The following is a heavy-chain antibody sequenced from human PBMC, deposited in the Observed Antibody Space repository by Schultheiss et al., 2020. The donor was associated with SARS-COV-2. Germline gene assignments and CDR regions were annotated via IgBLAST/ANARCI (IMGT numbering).Heavy chain of an antibody. CDR3: ATTSPYYYDSSGYYPDY. CDR2: IYHSGST. Sequence: SETLSLTCAVSGGSISSSNWWSWVRQPPGKGLEWIGEIYHSGSTNYNPSLKSRVTVSIDTSKNQVSLNLDSVTAADTAVYYCATTSPYYYDSSGYYPDYWGQGTLVTVSS. J-gene: IGHJ4*02. CDR1: GGSISSSNW. D-gene: IGHD3-22*01. V-gene: IGHV4-4*02.